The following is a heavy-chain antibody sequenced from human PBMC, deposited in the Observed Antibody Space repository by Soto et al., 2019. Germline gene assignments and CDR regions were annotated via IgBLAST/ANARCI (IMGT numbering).Heavy chain of an antibody. V-gene: IGHV4-39*07. Sequence: SETLSLTCTVSGGSISSSSYYWGWIRQPPGKGLEWFGSIYYSGSTYYNPSLKSRVTISVDTSKNQFSLKLSSVTAADTAVYYCARDSLGYCISTSCYAGIGYYYGMDVWGQGTTVT. CDR1: GGSISSSSYY. CDR3: ARDSLGYCISTSCYAGIGYYYGMDV. CDR2: IYYSGST. D-gene: IGHD2-2*01. J-gene: IGHJ6*02.